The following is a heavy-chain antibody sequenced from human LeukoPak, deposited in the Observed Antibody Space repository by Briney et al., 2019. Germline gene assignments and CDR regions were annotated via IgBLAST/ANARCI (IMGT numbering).Heavy chain of an antibody. CDR2: ICDSGGST. V-gene: IGHV3-64D*09. CDR3: VRGYSSGPYGMDV. D-gene: IGHD2-15*01. CDR1: GFPFSSSA. Sequence: GGSLTLSCSASGFPFSSSAMHCVRRAQGKGLEYVSAICDSGGSTYYADSVKGRFHLSRDHSKNTLYLQMSSLRAEDTAVYFRVRGYSSGPYGMDVWGQGTTVSVSS. J-gene: IGHJ6*02.